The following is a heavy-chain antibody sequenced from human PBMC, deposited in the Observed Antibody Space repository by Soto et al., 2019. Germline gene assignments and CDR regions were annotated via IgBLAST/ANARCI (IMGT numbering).Heavy chain of an antibody. V-gene: IGHV3-9*01. CDR2: ISWNSGSI. Sequence: GGSLRLSCAASGFTFDDYAMHWVRQAPGKGLEWVSGISWNSGSIGYADSVKGRFTISRDNAKNSLYLQMNSLRAEDTALYYCAKRSRGSSGSYAFDIWGQGTMVTVSS. D-gene: IGHD6-19*01. CDR3: AKRSRGSSGSYAFDI. J-gene: IGHJ3*02. CDR1: GFTFDDYA.